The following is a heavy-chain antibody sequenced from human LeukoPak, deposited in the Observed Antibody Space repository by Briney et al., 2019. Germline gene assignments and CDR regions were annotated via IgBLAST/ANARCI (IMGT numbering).Heavy chain of an antibody. J-gene: IGHJ5*02. D-gene: IGHD1-26*01. Sequence: GGSLRLSCVASGFTFSNYWMSWVRQAPGKGLEWVANIKQDGREKSYVDSVKGRFTISRDNAKNTLYLQMTSLRAEDTAVYYCARDLTLEWKLVDYNWFDPWGQGSLVTVSS. CDR3: ARDLTLEWKLVDYNWFDP. CDR2: IKQDGREK. V-gene: IGHV3-7*01. CDR1: GFTFSNYW.